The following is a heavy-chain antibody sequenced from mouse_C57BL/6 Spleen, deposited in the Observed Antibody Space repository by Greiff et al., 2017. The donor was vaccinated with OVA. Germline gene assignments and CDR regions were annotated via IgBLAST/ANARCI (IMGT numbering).Heavy chain of an antibody. CDR2: ISDGGSYT. Sequence: EVQRVESGGGLVKPGGSLKLSCAASGFTFSSYAMSWVRQTPEKRLEWVATISDGGSYTYYPDNVKGRFTISRDNAKNNLYLQMSHLKSEDTAMYYCANKEFAYWGQGTLVTVSA. V-gene: IGHV5-4*01. CDR3: ANKEFAY. J-gene: IGHJ3*01. CDR1: GFTFSSYA.